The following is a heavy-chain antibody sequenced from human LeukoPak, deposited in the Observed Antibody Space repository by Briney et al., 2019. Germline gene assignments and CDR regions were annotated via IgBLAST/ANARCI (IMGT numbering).Heavy chain of an antibody. CDR1: GYTFTGYY. D-gene: IGHD2-2*01. J-gene: IGHJ2*01. Sequence: ASVKVSCKASGYTFTGYYMHWVRQAPGQGLEWMGWINPNSGGTNYAQKFQGRVTMTRDPSISTAYMELSRLRSDDTAVYYCARVEEKSVPTYWSFDVWGRGTLVTVSS. CDR3: ARVEEKSVPTYWSFDV. V-gene: IGHV1-2*02. CDR2: INPNSGGT.